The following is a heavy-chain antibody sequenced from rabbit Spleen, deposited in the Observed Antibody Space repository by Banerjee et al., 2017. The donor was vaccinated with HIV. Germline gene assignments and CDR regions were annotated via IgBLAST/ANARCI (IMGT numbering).Heavy chain of an antibody. CDR3: ARDAGRGAYIDGVFNL. Sequence: QEQLGESGGDLVKPGGTLTLTCTASGFSFSNGYVMCWVRQAPGKGLEWIGCINSFTGKSVYATWATGRFTISKASWTTVTLQMTSLTAADTATYFCARDAGRGAYIDGVFNLWGQGTLVTVS. CDR1: GFSFSNGYV. CDR2: INSFTGKS. D-gene: IGHD8-1*01. V-gene: IGHV1S45*01. J-gene: IGHJ4*01.